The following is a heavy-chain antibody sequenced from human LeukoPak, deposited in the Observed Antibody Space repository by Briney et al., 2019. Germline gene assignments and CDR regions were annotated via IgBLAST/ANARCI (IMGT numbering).Heavy chain of an antibody. CDR2: ISGTGGAT. V-gene: IGHV3-23*01. CDR3: VKDPRDTYGTNWFVS. Sequence: GGSLRLPCVASGFSFGNYAMSWVRQAPGKGLQWVSQISGTGGATWYAGFARDRFTISRDNSKKTLYLQMSGLRVEDTAMYYCVKDPRDTYGTNWFVSWGQGTLLIVSS. J-gene: IGHJ5*01. D-gene: IGHD2-21*01. CDR1: GFSFGNYA.